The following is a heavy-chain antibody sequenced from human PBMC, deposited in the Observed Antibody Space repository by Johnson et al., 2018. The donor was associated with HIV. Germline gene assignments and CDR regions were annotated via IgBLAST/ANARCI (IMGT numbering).Heavy chain of an antibody. CDR1: GFTFSSYA. Sequence: QVQLVESGGGLVQPGGSLRLSCAASGFTFSSYAMSWVRQAPGKGLEWVAVISYDGSNKYYADSVKGRFTISRDNSKNTLYLQMNSLKTEDTAVYYCTTLSGGYYDSSGNYDIGAFDVWGQGTMVTVSS. CDR3: TTLSGGYYDSSGNYDIGAFDV. CDR2: ISYDGSNK. J-gene: IGHJ3*01. V-gene: IGHV3-30*03. D-gene: IGHD3-22*01.